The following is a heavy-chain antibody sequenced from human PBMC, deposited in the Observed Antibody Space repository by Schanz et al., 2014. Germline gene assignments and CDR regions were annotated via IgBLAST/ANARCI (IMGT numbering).Heavy chain of an antibody. CDR1: GFTFSTYA. CDR2: ISGSGGST. Sequence: VQLLDSGGGLVQPGGSLRLSCAASGFTFSTYAMSWVRQAPGKGLEWVSAISGSGGSTYYADSVKGRFTISRDNSKTTLSLQMNSLRAEDTAVYYCAKGLYYDNTGGGFDYWGQGTLVTVSS. CDR3: AKGLYYDNTGGGFDY. J-gene: IGHJ4*02. V-gene: IGHV3-23*01. D-gene: IGHD3-16*01.